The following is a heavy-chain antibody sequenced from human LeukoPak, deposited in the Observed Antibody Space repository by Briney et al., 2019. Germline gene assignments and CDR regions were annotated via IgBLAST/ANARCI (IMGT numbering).Heavy chain of an antibody. J-gene: IGHJ4*02. CDR1: GESFSGYY. D-gene: IGHD6-13*01. Sequence: SETLSLTCAVYGESFSGYYWSWIRQPPGKGLEWIGKINHSGSTNYNPSLKSRVTISVDTSKNQLSLKLSSVTAADTAVHYCARGSSSWLNFDYWGQGTLVTVSS. V-gene: IGHV4-34*01. CDR3: ARGSSSWLNFDY. CDR2: INHSGST.